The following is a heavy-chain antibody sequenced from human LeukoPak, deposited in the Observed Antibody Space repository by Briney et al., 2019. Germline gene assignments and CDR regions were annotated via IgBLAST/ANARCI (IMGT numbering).Heavy chain of an antibody. J-gene: IGHJ4*02. CDR1: GGSSSGYY. Sequence: SETLSLTCAVYGGSSSGYYWSWIRQPPGKGLEWIGEINHSGSTNYNPSLKSRVTISVDTSKNQFSLKLSSVTAADTAVYYCARRWYNWNEHFDYWGQGTLVTVSS. CDR2: INHSGST. CDR3: ARRWYNWNEHFDY. V-gene: IGHV4-34*01. D-gene: IGHD1-1*01.